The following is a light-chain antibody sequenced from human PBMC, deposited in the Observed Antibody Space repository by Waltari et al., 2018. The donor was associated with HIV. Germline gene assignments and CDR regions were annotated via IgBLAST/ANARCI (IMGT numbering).Light chain of an antibody. CDR1: QKILFSSTNKNY. J-gene: IGKJ1*01. Sequence: DIVLTQSPDSLAVSLGERATMNCKSSQKILFSSTNKNYLSWYQQRTGQPPRLLIYWASSRESGVPERFTGSGSGTNFTLTISRLQADDVAVYFCQQYYSTPRTFGQGTKV. V-gene: IGKV4-1*01. CDR3: QQYYSTPRT. CDR2: WAS.